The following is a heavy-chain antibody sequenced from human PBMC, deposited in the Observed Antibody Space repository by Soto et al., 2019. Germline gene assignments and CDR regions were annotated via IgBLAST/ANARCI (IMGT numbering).Heavy chain of an antibody. V-gene: IGHV4-59*01. D-gene: IGHD5-12*01. CDR1: GASLSSSY. CDR2: VYHTGAT. CDR3: ARGGNRYSNVASGVGGFDC. Sequence: SETLSLTCTVSGASLSSSYWSWIRQSPERGLEWIAYVYHTGATNYNPSLKSRVTISLDTSKGQFSLNLTSLTTAYTAVYFCARGGNRYSNVASGVGGFDCLGQGSLVTVSS. J-gene: IGHJ4*02.